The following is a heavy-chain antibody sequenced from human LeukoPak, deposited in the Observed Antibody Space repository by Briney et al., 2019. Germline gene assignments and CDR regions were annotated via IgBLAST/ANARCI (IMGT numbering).Heavy chain of an antibody. CDR3: ASQYIEVNYYYHMDV. CDR2: IKGRAVST. J-gene: IGHJ6*03. V-gene: IGHV3-23*01. Sequence: GGSLRLSCAASGLTFSSYAMAWVRQAPGKGLEWVSPIKGRAVSTYTGDSAKGRFTISIDNSKNTLYLQMNSMRVEDTAVYYCASQYIEVNYYYHMDVWGTGTTVIVSS. CDR1: GLTFSSYA. D-gene: IGHD5-18*01.